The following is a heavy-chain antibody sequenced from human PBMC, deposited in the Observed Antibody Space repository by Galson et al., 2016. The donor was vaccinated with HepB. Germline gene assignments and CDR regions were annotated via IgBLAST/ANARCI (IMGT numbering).Heavy chain of an antibody. J-gene: IGHJ3*02. V-gene: IGHV1-46*01. CDR1: GYTFSGYY. CDR3: ARYSSSYKDAFDI. CDR2: INPSGAIT. D-gene: IGHD6-6*01. Sequence: SVKVSCKASGYTFSGYYIHWVQQAPGQGLEWMGLINPSGAITTYAQNFQGRVTMTRDTSTRTVYMELRTLRSDDTAVYYCARYSSSYKDAFDIWGKGTMVTVSS.